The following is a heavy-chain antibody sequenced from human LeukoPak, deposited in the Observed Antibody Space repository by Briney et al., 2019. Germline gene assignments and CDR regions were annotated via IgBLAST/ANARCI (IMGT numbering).Heavy chain of an antibody. V-gene: IGHV3-30*04. J-gene: IGHJ4*02. CDR1: GFTFSTYA. Sequence: GGSLRLSCAASGFTFSTYAMHWVRQAPGKGLEWVAVISYEGSDTEYADSVKGRFTISRDNSKNTLYLQMNSLRPEDTAVYYCAGAPLPDFDYWGQGTLVTVSS. D-gene: IGHD2-2*01. CDR3: AGAPLPDFDY. CDR2: ISYEGSDT.